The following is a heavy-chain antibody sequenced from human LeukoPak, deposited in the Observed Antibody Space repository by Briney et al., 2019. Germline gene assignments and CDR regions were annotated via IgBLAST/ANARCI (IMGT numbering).Heavy chain of an antibody. D-gene: IGHD6-13*01. CDR2: IYYSGST. Sequence: PSEALSLTCTVSGGSISSYYWSWIRQPPGKGLEWIGYIYYSGSTNYNPSLKSRVTISVDTSKNQFSLKLSSVTAADTAVYYCANLMTGSSWYYFQHWGQGTLVTVSS. V-gene: IGHV4-59*12. CDR1: GGSISSYY. J-gene: IGHJ1*01. CDR3: ANLMTGSSWYYFQH.